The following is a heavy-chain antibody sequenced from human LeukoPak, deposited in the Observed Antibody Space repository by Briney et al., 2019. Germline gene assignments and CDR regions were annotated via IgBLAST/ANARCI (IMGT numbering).Heavy chain of an antibody. V-gene: IGHV3-21*01. CDR2: LSCSSSYI. Sequence: GGSLRLSCAASGFTFSSYSMNWVGQAPGKGLEWVSSLSCSSSYIYYADSVKGRFTSSRDNAKNSLYPQMNSLRAEDTAVYYCARDLGRRQQLEPNWFDPWGQGTLVTVSS. CDR3: ARDLGRRQQLEPNWFDP. D-gene: IGHD6-13*01. J-gene: IGHJ5*02. CDR1: GFTFSSYS.